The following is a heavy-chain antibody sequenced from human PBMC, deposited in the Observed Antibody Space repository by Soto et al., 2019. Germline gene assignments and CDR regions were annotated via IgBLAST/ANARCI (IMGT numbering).Heavy chain of an antibody. CDR2: IIPIFGTA. V-gene: IGHV1-69*12. D-gene: IGHD2-15*01. CDR1: GGTFSSYA. CDR3: ARESRYCSGGSCYFLPGIDY. Sequence: QVQLVQSGAEVKKPGSSVKVSCEASGGTFSSYAISWVRQAPGQGLEWMGGIIPIFGTANYAQKFQGRVTITADESTGTAYMELSSLRSEDTAVYYCARESRYCSGGSCYFLPGIDYWGQGTLVTVSS. J-gene: IGHJ4*02.